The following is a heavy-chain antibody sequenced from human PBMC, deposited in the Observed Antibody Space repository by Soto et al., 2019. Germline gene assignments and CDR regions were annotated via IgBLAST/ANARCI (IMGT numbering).Heavy chain of an antibody. J-gene: IGHJ5*02. CDR2: IIPIFGTA. CDR1: GGTFISYA. CDR3: ARDRGRGDSSGYYSYNWFDP. V-gene: IGHV1-69*01. Sequence: QVQLVQSGAEVKKPGSSVKVSCKASGGTFISYAISWVRQAPGQGLEWMGGIIPIFGTANYAQKFQGRVTITADESTSTAYMELSSLRSEDTAVYYCARDRGRGDSSGYYSYNWFDPWGQGTLVTVSS. D-gene: IGHD3-22*01.